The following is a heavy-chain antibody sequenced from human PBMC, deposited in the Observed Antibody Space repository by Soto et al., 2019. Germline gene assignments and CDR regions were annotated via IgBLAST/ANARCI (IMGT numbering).Heavy chain of an antibody. J-gene: IGHJ4*02. CDR1: EYTFTSYA. Sequence: ASVKVSCKASEYTFTSYAMHWVRQAPGQRLEWMGWINAGNGNTKYSQKFQGRVTITRDTSASTAYMELSSLRSEDTAVYYCARDQPFSGRYCFDYWGQGTLVTVSS. CDR2: INAGNGNT. V-gene: IGHV1-3*01. CDR3: ARDQPFSGRYCFDY. D-gene: IGHD1-26*01.